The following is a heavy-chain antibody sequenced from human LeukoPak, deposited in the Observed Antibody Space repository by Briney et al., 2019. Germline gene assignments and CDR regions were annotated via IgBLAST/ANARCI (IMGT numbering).Heavy chain of an antibody. D-gene: IGHD4-17*01. V-gene: IGHV3-48*02. CDR1: GFTFSSDS. Sequence: GGSLRLSCAASGFTFSSDSMNWVSQAPGKELEWVSYITSSSITIYYADSVKGRFTISRDNAKNSLYLQMNSLRDEDTAVYYCARDSPYGDYPFDYWGQGTLVTVSS. CDR2: ITSSSITI. CDR3: ARDSPYGDYPFDY. J-gene: IGHJ4*02.